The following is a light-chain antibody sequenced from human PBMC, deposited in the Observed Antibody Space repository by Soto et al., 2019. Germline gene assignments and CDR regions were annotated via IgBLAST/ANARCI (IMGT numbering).Light chain of an antibody. CDR1: QSISSY. CDR3: QQSYSTPWT. J-gene: IGKJ1*01. CDR2: AAS. V-gene: IGKV1-39*01. Sequence: DIQMTQSPSSLSASVGDRITITCRASQSISSYLNWYQQKPGKAPKLLIYAASSLQSGVPSRFSGSGSGTDFTLTISSLQPEDFATHYCQQSYSTPWTFGQGTKVEIK.